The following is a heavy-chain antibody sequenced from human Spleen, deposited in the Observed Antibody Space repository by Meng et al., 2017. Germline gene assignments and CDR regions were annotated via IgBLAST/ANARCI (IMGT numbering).Heavy chain of an antibody. CDR3: ARGPTTMAHDFDY. Sequence: QGELQQWGAGLLKPSETLSLTCVVFGGSFSDYYWSWTRQPPGKGLEWIGEINHRGNTNYNSFLESRVTISVDTSQNSLSLKLSSVTAADSAVYYCARGPTTMAHDFDYWGQGTLVTVSS. J-gene: IGHJ4*02. CDR2: INHRGNT. D-gene: IGHD4-11*01. V-gene: IGHV4-34*01. CDR1: GGSFSDYY.